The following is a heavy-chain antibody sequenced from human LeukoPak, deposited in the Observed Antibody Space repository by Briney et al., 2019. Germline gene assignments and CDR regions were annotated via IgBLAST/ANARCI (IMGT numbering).Heavy chain of an antibody. J-gene: IGHJ4*02. V-gene: IGHV4-59*01. D-gene: IGHD3-3*01. CDR1: GGSISNYY. CDR2: INYSGSA. Sequence: SETLSLTCTVSGGSISNYYWSWIRQPPGKGLEWIGYINYSGSANSNPPLKSRVTISVDTSKNQFSLKLTSVTAADTAVYYCARVYRDDFWSGYSTHFDYWGQGTLVTVSS. CDR3: ARVYRDDFWSGYSTHFDY.